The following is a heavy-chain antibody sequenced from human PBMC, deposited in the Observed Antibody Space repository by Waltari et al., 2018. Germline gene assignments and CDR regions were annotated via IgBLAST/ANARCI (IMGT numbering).Heavy chain of an antibody. CDR3: ARRDDHDAFDI. J-gene: IGHJ3*02. V-gene: IGHV4-39*07. D-gene: IGHD1-1*01. CDR1: GGSISSSSYY. Sequence: QLQLQESGPGLVKPSETLSLTCTVSGGSISSSSYYWGWIRQPPGKGLEWIGSIDYSGSTDYNPSLKSRVTIAVDTSKNQFSLKLSSVTAADTAVYYCARRDDHDAFDIWGQGTMVTVSS. CDR2: IDYSGST.